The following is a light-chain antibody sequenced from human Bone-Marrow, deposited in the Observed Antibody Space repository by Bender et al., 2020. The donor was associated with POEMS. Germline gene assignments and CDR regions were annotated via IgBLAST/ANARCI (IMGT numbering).Light chain of an antibody. CDR2: SSH. J-gene: IGLJ2*01. CDR1: SSNIGAHA. CDR3: SSYAVSRTVL. Sequence: QSVLTQPPSASGTPGQRVTISCSGGSSNIGAHAVNWYQHLPGTAPKLLIYSSHRRPSEVPDRFSGSKSGNTASLTISGLQTEDEAVYYCSSYAVSRTVLFGGGTKLTVL. V-gene: IGLV1-44*01.